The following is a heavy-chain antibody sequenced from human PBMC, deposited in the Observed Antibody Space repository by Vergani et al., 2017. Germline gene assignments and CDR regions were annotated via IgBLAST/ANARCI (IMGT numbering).Heavy chain of an antibody. D-gene: IGHD5-24*01. Sequence: EVQLLESGGGLVQPGGSLRLSCAASGFTFSTYAMTWVRQAPGKGLEWVSGLTASGSGISYADSVRGRFTISRDNSKNTLFLQMDSLRDEDTAVYYCAKSGWLQHFGAHYFDSWGQGILVTVSS. J-gene: IGHJ4*02. CDR2: LTASGSGI. V-gene: IGHV3-23*01. CDR1: GFTFSTYA. CDR3: AKSGWLQHFGAHYFDS.